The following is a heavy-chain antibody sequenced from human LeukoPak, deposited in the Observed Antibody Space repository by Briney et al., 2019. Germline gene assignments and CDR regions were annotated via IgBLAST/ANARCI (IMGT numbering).Heavy chain of an antibody. Sequence: GSLKLSCAASGFTFSGSAMQWVRQASGKGLEWVGRIRSKANSYATAYAASVKGRFTISRDDSKNTAYLQMNSLKTEDTAVYYCTRHPDIVVVPAAMAPGAFDIWGQGTVVTVSS. CDR2: IRSKANSYAT. V-gene: IGHV3-73*01. D-gene: IGHD2-2*01. J-gene: IGHJ3*02. CDR1: GFTFSGSA. CDR3: TRHPDIVVVPAAMAPGAFDI.